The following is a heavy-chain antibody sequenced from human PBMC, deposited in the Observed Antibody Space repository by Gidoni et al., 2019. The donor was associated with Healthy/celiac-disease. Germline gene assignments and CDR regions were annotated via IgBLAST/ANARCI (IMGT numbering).Heavy chain of an antibody. J-gene: IGHJ4*02. CDR2: INPSGGST. CDR1: GYTFTSYY. CDR3: ARAPYGDYLRGVFDY. V-gene: IGHV1-46*01. D-gene: IGHD4-17*01. Sequence: QVQLVQSGAEVKKPGASVKVSCKASGYTFTSYYMPWVRQAPGQGLEWMGIINPSGGSTSYAQKFQGRVTMTRDTSTSTVYMELSSLRSEDTAVYYCARAPYGDYLRGVFDYWGQGTLVTVSS.